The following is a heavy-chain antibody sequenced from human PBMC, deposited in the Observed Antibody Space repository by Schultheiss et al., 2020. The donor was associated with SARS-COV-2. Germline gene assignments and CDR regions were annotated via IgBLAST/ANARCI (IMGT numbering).Heavy chain of an antibody. D-gene: IGHD3-10*01. V-gene: IGHV4-34*01. Sequence: SETLSLTCAVYGGSFSGYHWSWFRQPPGKGLEWIGEINHGGGTNYNPSLESRVTISVDTSKNQFSLKLSSVTAADTAVYYCARALYYGSGSYWFDPWGPGTLVTVSS. CDR2: INHGGGT. CDR1: GGSFSGYH. J-gene: IGHJ5*02. CDR3: ARALYYGSGSYWFDP.